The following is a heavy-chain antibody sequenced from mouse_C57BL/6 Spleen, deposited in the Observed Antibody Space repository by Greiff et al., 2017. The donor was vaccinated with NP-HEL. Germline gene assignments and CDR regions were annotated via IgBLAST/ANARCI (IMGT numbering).Heavy chain of an antibody. Sequence: VQLKQSGAELVRPGASVKLSCTASGFNIKDYYMHWVKQRPEQGLEWIGRIDPEDGDTEYAPKFQGKATMTADTSSNTAYLQLSSLTSEDTAVYYCTTGYYGSASMDYWGQGTSVTVSS. CDR3: TTGYYGSASMDY. CDR2: IDPEDGDT. D-gene: IGHD1-1*01. V-gene: IGHV14-1*01. CDR1: GFNIKDYY. J-gene: IGHJ4*01.